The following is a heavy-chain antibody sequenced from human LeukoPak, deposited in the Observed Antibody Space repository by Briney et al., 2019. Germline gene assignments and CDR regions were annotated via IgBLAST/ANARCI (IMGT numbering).Heavy chain of an antibody. CDR1: GFTFSSYA. CDR3: ARVPRGSYMYYFDY. V-gene: IGHV3-64*01. J-gene: IGHJ4*02. Sequence: GGSLRLSCAASGFTFSSYAMHWVRQAPGKGLEYVSAISSNGGSTYYANSVKGRFTISRDNSKNTLYLQMGSLRAEDMAVYYCARVPRGSYMYYFDYWGQGTLVTVSS. CDR2: ISSNGGST. D-gene: IGHD1-26*01.